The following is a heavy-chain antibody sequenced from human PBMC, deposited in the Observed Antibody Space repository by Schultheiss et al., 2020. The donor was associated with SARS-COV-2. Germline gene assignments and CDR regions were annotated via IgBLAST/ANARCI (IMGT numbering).Heavy chain of an antibody. CDR2: VGGDGGRT. CDR1: GFTFSDYY. D-gene: IGHD6-6*01. CDR3: AKDFETSTITSRPISYGMDV. J-gene: IGHJ6*02. Sequence: GGSLRLSCAASGFTFSDYYMSWIRQAPGKGLEWVSAVGGDGGRTYYADSVKGRFTISRDNSQSTLYLQMNSLRAEDTAIYYCAKDFETSTITSRPISYGMDVWGQGTTVTVSS. V-gene: IGHV3-23*01.